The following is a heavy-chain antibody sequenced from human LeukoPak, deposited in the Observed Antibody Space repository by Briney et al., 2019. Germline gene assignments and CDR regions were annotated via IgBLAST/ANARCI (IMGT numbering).Heavy chain of an antibody. CDR2: IKSRTDGGTT. CDR1: GFTFSNAW. J-gene: IGHJ4*02. Sequence: PGGSLRLSCAASGFTFSNAWMSWLRQSPGKGLEWVGRIKSRTDGGTTDYAAPVKGRFTISRDDSKNTLYLQMNSLKTEDTAVYYCTTDLSGLGQWLGNWGQGTLVTVSS. CDR3: TTDLSGLGQWLGN. D-gene: IGHD6-19*01. V-gene: IGHV3-15*01.